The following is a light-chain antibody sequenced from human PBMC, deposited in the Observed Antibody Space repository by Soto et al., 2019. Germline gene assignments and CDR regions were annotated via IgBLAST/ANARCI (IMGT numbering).Light chain of an antibody. CDR3: QSYDSSLSGSV. J-gene: IGLJ3*02. V-gene: IGLV1-40*01. CDR1: SSNIGAGYD. Sequence: QSVLTEPPTVSGAPGQRVTISCTGISSNIGAGYDVHWYQQLPGTAPKLLIYGNSNRPSGVPDRFSGSKSGTSASLAITGLQAEDEADCYCQSYDSSLSGSVFGGGTKLTVL. CDR2: GNS.